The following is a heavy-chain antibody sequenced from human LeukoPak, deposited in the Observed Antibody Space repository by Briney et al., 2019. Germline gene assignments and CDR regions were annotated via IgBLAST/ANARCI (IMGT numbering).Heavy chain of an antibody. CDR3: ARMPIVGEGY. D-gene: IGHD2-15*01. CDR2: MNPNSGNT. CDR1: GYTFTSYD. J-gene: IGHJ4*02. V-gene: IGHV1-8*01. Sequence: GGSVKVSCKASGYTFTSYDMNWVRQATGQGLEWMGWMNPNSGNTGYAQTFKGRFTMTRNTSISPAHMELSSLRSEDTAVYYCARMPIVGEGYWGQGTLVTVSS.